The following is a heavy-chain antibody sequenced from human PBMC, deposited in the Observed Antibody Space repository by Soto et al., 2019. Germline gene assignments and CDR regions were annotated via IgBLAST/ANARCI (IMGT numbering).Heavy chain of an antibody. CDR2: ISGSGGST. V-gene: IGHV3-23*01. CDR3: AKVLQVVTALDY. CDR1: GFIFSSYA. Sequence: PGGSLRLSCAASGFIFSSYAMSWVRQAPGKGLEWVSAISGSGGSTYYADSVKGRFTISRDNSKNTLYLQMNSLRAEDTAVYYCAKVLQVVTALDYWGQGTLVTVSS. D-gene: IGHD2-21*02. J-gene: IGHJ4*02.